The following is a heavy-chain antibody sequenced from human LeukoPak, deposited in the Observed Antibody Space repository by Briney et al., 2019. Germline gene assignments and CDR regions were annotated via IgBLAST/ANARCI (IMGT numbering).Heavy chain of an antibody. CDR3: ATDYGDFDGVDDY. V-gene: IGHV1-69*05. J-gene: IGHJ4*02. Sequence: ASVKVSCKASGGTFSSYAISWVRQAPGQGLEWMGRIIPIFGTANYAQKFQGRVTITTDESTSTAYMGLSSLRSEDTAVYYCATDYGDFDGVDDYWGQGTLVTVSS. CDR1: GGTFSSYA. D-gene: IGHD4-17*01. CDR2: IIPIFGTA.